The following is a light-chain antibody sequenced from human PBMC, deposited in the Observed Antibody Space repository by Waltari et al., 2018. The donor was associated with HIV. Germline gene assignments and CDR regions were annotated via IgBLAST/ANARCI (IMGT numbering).Light chain of an antibody. V-gene: IGLV3-10*01. CDR2: EDI. CDR3: YSTESNGNHRV. CDR1: TSPKKY. J-gene: IGLJ3*02. Sequence: SYELTQPPSVSVSPGQTARITCSGDTSPKKYAHWYQQKSGQAPVLVIYEDIKRPSGIPERFSGSSSGTMAILTISGAQVEDEADYYCYSTESNGNHRVFGGGTKLTVL.